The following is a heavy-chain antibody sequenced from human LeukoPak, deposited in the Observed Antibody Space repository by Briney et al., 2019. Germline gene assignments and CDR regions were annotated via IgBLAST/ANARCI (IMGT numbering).Heavy chain of an antibody. V-gene: IGHV1-69*06. Sequence: ASVKVSCKASGGTFSSYAISWVRQAPGQGLEWMGGIIPIFGTANYAQKFQGRVTITADKSTSTAYMELSSLRSEDTAVYYCMCRRGSGDVYDYMDVWGKGTTVTVSS. CDR3: MCRRGSGDVYDYMDV. CDR1: GGTFSSYA. CDR2: IIPIFGTA. J-gene: IGHJ6*03. D-gene: IGHD2-21*02.